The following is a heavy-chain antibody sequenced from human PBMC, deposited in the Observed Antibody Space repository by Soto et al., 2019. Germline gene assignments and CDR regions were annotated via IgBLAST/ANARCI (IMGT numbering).Heavy chain of an antibody. CDR1: GFTFSNAW. Sequence: PGGSLRLSCAASGFTFSNAWMSWVRQAPGKGLEWVGRIKSKTDGGTTDYAAPVKGRFTISRDDSKNTLYLQMNSLKTEDTAVYYCTVRITIFGVVRTLWGRGTLVTVSS. D-gene: IGHD3-3*01. CDR2: IKSKTDGGTT. V-gene: IGHV3-15*01. J-gene: IGHJ4*02. CDR3: TVRITIFGVVRTL.